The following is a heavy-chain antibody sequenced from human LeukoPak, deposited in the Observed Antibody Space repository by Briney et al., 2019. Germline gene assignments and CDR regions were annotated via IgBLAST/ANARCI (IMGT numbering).Heavy chain of an antibody. CDR1: GVSISSSYSY. J-gene: IGHJ3*02. Sequence: SETLSLTCTVSGVSISSSYSYWGWIRQPPGMGLEWIGSIYYTGNTYYNASLKSQVSISIDTSKNQFSLKLNSVTAADTAVYYCARESYYDSSGYSHDAFDIWGQGTMVTVSS. V-gene: IGHV4-39*07. CDR2: IYYTGNT. D-gene: IGHD3-22*01. CDR3: ARESYYDSSGYSHDAFDI.